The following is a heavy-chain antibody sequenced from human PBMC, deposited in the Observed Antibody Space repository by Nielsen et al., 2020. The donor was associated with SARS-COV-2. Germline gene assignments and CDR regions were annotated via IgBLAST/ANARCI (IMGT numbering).Heavy chain of an antibody. Sequence: GGSLRLSCAASGFTFSSYGMHWVRQAPGKGLEWVAVIWYDGSNKYYADSVKGRFTISRGNSKNTLYLQMNSLRAEDTAVYYCARELDDFWSGYYLMPYYYGMDVWGQGTTVTVSS. J-gene: IGHJ6*02. CDR3: ARELDDFWSGYYLMPYYYGMDV. D-gene: IGHD3-3*01. CDR2: IWYDGSNK. CDR1: GFTFSSYG. V-gene: IGHV3-33*01.